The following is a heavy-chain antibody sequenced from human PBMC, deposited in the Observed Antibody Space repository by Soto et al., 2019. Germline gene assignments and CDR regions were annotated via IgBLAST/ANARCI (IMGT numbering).Heavy chain of an antibody. Sequence: SETLSLTCTVSGGSISSYYWSWIRQPPGKGLEWIGYIYYSGSTNYIPSLKSRVTISVDTSKNQFSLKLSSVTAADTAVYYCARAGQQPLWFDSWGQGTVVTVS. V-gene: IGHV4-59*01. CDR1: GGSISSYY. CDR3: ARAGQQPLWFDS. CDR2: IYYSGST. J-gene: IGHJ5*01. D-gene: IGHD6-13*01.